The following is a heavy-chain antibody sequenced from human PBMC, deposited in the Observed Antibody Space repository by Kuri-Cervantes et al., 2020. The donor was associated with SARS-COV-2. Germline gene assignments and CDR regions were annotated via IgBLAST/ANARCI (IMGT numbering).Heavy chain of an antibody. CDR1: GGSVSSGSFC. J-gene: IGHJ5*02. CDR3: ARTSPYDFWSGYFRRISVGFDP. CDR2: IYYTGTT. D-gene: IGHD3-3*01. V-gene: IGHV4-61*01. Sequence: GSLRLSCSVSGGSVSSGSFCWTWIRQPPGKGLEWIGYIYYTGTTNYNPSLRSRVSISTDTSRNQFSLRLSSVTAADTAVYYCARTSPYDFWSGYFRRISVGFDPWGQGTLVTVSS.